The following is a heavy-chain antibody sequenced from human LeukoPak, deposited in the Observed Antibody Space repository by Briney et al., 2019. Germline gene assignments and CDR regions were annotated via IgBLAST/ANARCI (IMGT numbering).Heavy chain of an antibody. J-gene: IGHJ4*02. V-gene: IGHV4-39*01. CDR3: ARNITSLIPAPYFDY. CDR2: IYNSWST. D-gene: IGHD6-6*01. Sequence: PSETLSLTCTVSGGSIGSGRYYWAWIRQPPGKGLEWIGSIYNSWSTSYNPSLKSRVAMSVDTSKNQFSLRLSSVTAADTAVYYCARNITSLIPAPYFDYWGQGTLVAVSS. CDR1: GGSIGSGRYY.